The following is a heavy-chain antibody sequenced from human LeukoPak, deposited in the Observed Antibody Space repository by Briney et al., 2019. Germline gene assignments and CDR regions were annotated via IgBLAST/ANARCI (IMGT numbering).Heavy chain of an antibody. J-gene: IGHJ3*02. D-gene: IGHD3-22*01. CDR1: GFTFSSYW. CDR2: IKEDGSEK. V-gene: IGHV3-7*04. CDR3: TRVRLFRQKAFDI. Sequence: PGGSLRLSCAASGFTFSSYWMSWVRQAPGKGLEWVANIKEDGSEKYYVDSVNGRFTISRDNANNSLYLQMNSLRAEDTAVYYCTRVRLFRQKAFDIWGQGTMVTVSS.